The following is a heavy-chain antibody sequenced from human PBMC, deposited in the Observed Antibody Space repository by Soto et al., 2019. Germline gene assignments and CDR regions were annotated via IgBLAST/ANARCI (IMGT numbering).Heavy chain of an antibody. Sequence: QVQLVQSGAEVKKPGASVKVSCKVSGYTLTELSMHWVRQAPGKGLEWMGGFDPEEGDTIYAQKFQGRVTMTEDTSTDTAYMELSSLRSEDTAVYYCATGGWAVAGPDYWGQGTLVTVSS. V-gene: IGHV1-24*01. J-gene: IGHJ4*02. D-gene: IGHD6-19*01. CDR2: FDPEEGDT. CDR3: ATGGWAVAGPDY. CDR1: GYTLTELS.